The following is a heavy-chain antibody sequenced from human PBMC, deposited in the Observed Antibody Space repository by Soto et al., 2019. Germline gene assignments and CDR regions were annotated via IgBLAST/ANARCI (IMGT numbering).Heavy chain of an antibody. Sequence: QAHLAQSGAEVKKPGSSVTVSCKASGGTFNRYGISWVRQAPGQGLDWMGVIIPLYGTVNYAQKFQGRVSIPADKSTSTAYMDLNSLRSDDTAVYYCARVRVIRGVIPSHFGLWGQGTQVTVSS. CDR2: IIPLYGTV. D-gene: IGHD3-10*01. V-gene: IGHV1-69*06. J-gene: IGHJ4*02. CDR1: GGTFNRYG. CDR3: ARVRVIRGVIPSHFGL.